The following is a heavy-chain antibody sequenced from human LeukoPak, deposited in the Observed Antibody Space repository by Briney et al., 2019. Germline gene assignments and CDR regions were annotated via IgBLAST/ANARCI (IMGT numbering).Heavy chain of an antibody. CDR1: GVSISSGSYY. CDR3: ARSGSGYYNVDY. J-gene: IGHJ4*02. CDR2: IYYSGST. Sequence: SQTLSLTCTVSGVSISSGSYYWSWVRQHPGEGLEWIGYIYYSGSTYYNPSLKSRLTISVDTSKNQFSLRLSSVTAADTAVYYCARSGSGYYNVDYWGQGTLVTVSS. D-gene: IGHD3-22*01. V-gene: IGHV4-31*03.